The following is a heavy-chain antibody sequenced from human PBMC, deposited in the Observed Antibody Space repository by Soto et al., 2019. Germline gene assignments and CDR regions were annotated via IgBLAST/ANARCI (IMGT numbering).Heavy chain of an antibody. Sequence: QVQLVQSGAEVKKPGASVKVSCKASGYTFTSYDINWVRQATGQGLEWMGWMNPNSGNTGYAQKFQGRGTITRNTSISTAYMELSSLRSADTAVYYCARGGVFFFAAPTNPFDYWGQGTLVTVSS. CDR2: MNPNSGNT. D-gene: IGHD3-10*01. CDR3: ARGGVFFFAAPTNPFDY. V-gene: IGHV1-8*01. J-gene: IGHJ4*02. CDR1: GYTFTSYD.